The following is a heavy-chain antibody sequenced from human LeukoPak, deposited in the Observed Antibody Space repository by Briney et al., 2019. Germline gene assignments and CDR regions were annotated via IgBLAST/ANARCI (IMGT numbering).Heavy chain of an antibody. CDR2: VNPDSGKT. CDR3: ARGVAGGDF. Sequence: ASVKVSCKASGYTFTSFETNWVRQSTGQGLEWMGWVNPDSGKTAYALKFQDRLIMTTNISLSAVYMELASLKSEDTAVYYCARGVAGGDFWGQGTLVTVSS. D-gene: IGHD6-19*01. V-gene: IGHV1-8*01. J-gene: IGHJ4*02. CDR1: GYTFTSFE.